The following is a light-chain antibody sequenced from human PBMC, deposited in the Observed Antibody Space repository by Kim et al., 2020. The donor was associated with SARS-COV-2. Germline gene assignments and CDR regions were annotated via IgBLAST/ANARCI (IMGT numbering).Light chain of an antibody. V-gene: IGLV3-19*01. Sequence: SSELTQDPAVSVALGQTVRITCQGDSLRSYYASWYQQKPGQSPIIVIYAKDNRAPGIPDRFSGSSSGNTASLTITGAQAEDEADYYCNSRDIRGNLLVFG. CDR3: NSRDIRGNLLV. CDR2: AKD. J-gene: IGLJ2*01. CDR1: SLRSYY.